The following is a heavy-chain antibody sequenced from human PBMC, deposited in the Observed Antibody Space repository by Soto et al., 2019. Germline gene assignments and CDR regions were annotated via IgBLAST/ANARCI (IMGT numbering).Heavy chain of an antibody. CDR1: GGSISSYY. Sequence: SETLSLACTVSGGSISSYYWSWIRQPPGKGLEWIGYIYYSGSTNYNPSLKSRVTISVDTSKNQFSLKLSSVAAADTAVYYCARHASKWDLLFDPWGHGTLVTVFS. J-gene: IGHJ5*02. D-gene: IGHD1-26*01. CDR2: IYYSGST. CDR3: ARHASKWDLLFDP. V-gene: IGHV4-59*08.